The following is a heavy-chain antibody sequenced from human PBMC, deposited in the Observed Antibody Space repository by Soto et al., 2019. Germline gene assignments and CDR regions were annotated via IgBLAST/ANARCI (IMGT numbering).Heavy chain of an antibody. CDR2: IYHSGST. CDR3: ARDKITGLFDY. J-gene: IGHJ4*02. Sequence: PSETLSLTCAVSGGSISSGGYSWSWIRQPPGKGLEWIGYIYHSGSTNYNPSLKSRVTISVDRSKNQFSLKLTSVTAADTAVYYCARDKITGLFDYWGKGTLVTVSS. V-gene: IGHV4-30-2*01. D-gene: IGHD2-8*02. CDR1: GGSISSGGYS.